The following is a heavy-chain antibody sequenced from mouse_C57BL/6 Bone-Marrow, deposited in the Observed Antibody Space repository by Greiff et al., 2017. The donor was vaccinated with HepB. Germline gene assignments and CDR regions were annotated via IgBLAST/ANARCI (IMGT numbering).Heavy chain of an antibody. CDR2: IDPSDSYT. D-gene: IGHD1-3*01. J-gene: IGHJ3*01. CDR3: ARSSYKGFAY. CDR1: GYTFTSYW. Sequence: QVQLQQPGAELVKPGASVKLSCKASGYTFTSYWMQWVKQRPGQGLEWIGEIDPSDSYTNYNQKFKGKATLTVDTSSSTAYMQLSSLTSEDSAVYYCARSSYKGFAYCGQGTLVTVSA. V-gene: IGHV1-50*01.